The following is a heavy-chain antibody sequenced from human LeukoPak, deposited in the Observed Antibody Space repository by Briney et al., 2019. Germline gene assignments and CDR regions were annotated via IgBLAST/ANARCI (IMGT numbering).Heavy chain of an antibody. V-gene: IGHV3-23*01. J-gene: IGHJ4*02. CDR1: GFTFGSYV. CDR2: ISGDGGT. Sequence: PGGSLRLSCAASGFTFGSYVMSWVRQAPGKGPEWVSAISGDGGTYYADSVKGRFTISRDNSKNTLYLQMNSLRVEDTAIYYCAKGRGYCTGGSCYSDYWGQGTLVTVSS. D-gene: IGHD2-15*01. CDR3: AKGRGYCTGGSCYSDY.